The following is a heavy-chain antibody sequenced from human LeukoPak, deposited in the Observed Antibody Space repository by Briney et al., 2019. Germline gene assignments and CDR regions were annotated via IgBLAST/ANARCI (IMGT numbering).Heavy chain of an antibody. CDR1: GFSFSSMP. J-gene: IGHJ4*02. D-gene: IGHD3/OR15-3a*01. Sequence: GGSLRLSCAASGFSFSSMPMSWVRQAPGKRLDWVSGISGSGGSTYYADSVKDRFTISRDNSKNTLYLQMNSLRAEDSAIYYCVIGPRQKRGLNTYWGQGTPVTVSS. CDR3: VIGPRQKRGLNTY. V-gene: IGHV3-23*01. CDR2: ISGSGGST.